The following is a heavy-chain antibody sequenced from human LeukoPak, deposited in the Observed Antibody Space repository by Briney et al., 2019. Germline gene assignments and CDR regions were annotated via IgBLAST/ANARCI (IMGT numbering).Heavy chain of an antibody. CDR2: INPKSGNT. J-gene: IGHJ1*01. CDR1: GYTFSSYV. D-gene: IGHD6-19*01. CDR3: ARRVGSGWPVQH. Sequence: SVKVSCKASGYTFSSYVINGVRQATGQGLEWMGWINPKSGNTGFPQKFQGRLDMPRNTPISTAYMELSSVRCEDTAVYYCARRVGSGWPVQHWGQGTLVTVSS. V-gene: IGHV1-8*01.